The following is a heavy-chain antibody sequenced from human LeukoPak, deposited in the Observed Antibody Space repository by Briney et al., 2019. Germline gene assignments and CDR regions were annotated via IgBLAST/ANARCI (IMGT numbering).Heavy chain of an antibody. CDR3: ARALAAHRYYYYMDV. CDR1: GYTFTGYY. V-gene: IGHV1-2*02. D-gene: IGHD6-13*01. CDR2: INPNSGGT. J-gene: IGHJ6*03. Sequence: ASVKVSCKASGYTFTGYYMHWVRQAPGQGLEWMGWINPNSGGTNYAQKFQGRVTMTRDTSISTAYMELSRLRSDDTAVYYCARALAAHRYYYYMDVWGKGTTVTVSS.